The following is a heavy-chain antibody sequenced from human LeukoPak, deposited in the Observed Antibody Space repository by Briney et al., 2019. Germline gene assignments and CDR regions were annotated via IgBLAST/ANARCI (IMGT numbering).Heavy chain of an antibody. CDR3: ARVGVYSSSRRGAFDY. CDR1: GGSISSGGYY. Sequence: TSETLSLTCTVSGGSISSGGYYWSWIRQHPGKGLEWIGYIYYSGSTYYNPSLKSRVTISVDTSKNQFSLKLSSVTAADTAVYYCARVGVYSSSRRGAFDYWGQGTLVTVSS. D-gene: IGHD6-6*01. CDR2: IYYSGST. J-gene: IGHJ4*02. V-gene: IGHV4-31*03.